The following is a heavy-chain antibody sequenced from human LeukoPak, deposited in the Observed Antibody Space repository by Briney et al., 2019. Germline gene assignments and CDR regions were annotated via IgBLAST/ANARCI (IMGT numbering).Heavy chain of an antibody. J-gene: IGHJ4*02. CDR1: GGSMSSYY. CDR2: IYHSGST. V-gene: IGHV4-59*12. D-gene: IGHD3-10*01. Sequence: PSETLSLTCTVSGGSMSSYYWSWIRQSPGKGLEWIGYIYHSGSTYYNPSLKSRVTISVDRSKNQFSLKLSSVTAADTAVYYCASSDYYGSGRGIDYWGQGTLVTVSS. CDR3: ASSDYYGSGRGIDY.